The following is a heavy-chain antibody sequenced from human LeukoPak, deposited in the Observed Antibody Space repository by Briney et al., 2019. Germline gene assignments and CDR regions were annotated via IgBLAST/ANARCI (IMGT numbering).Heavy chain of an antibody. Sequence: SQTLSLTCAISGDSVSTNSVTWNWIRQSPSRGLEWLGRTYYRSKWYSDYAVSVKSRIIINADTSKNQFSLQLNSVTPEDTAVYYCARAGAIGYHHYWGQGTPVTVSS. CDR1: GDSVSTNSVT. J-gene: IGHJ4*02. CDR3: ARAGAIGYHHY. CDR2: TYYRSKWYS. V-gene: IGHV6-1*01. D-gene: IGHD5-12*01.